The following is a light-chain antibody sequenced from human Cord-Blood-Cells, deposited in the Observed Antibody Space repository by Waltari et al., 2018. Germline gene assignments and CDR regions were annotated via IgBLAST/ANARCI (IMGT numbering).Light chain of an antibody. CDR1: QSVSSY. J-gene: IGKJ5*01. CDR3: QQRSNWPPIT. V-gene: IGKV3-11*01. Sequence: TQSPATLSLSPGERATLSCRACQSVSSYLAWYQEKPGQAPRLLIYDACNRATGIPARFSGSGSGTDFTLPISSLEPEDFAVYYCQQRSNWPPITFGQGTRLEIK. CDR2: DAC.